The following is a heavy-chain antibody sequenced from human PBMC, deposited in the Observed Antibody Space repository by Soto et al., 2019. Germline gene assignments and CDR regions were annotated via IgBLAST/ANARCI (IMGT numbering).Heavy chain of an antibody. Sequence: GSLRLSCAASGFTFSSYGMHWVRQAPGKGLEWVAVIWYDGSNKYYADSVKGRFTISRDNSKNTLYLQMNSLRAEDTAVYYCARVGYSSSWSFSYYYYGMDVWGQGTTVTVSS. CDR1: GFTFSSYG. D-gene: IGHD6-13*01. CDR2: IWYDGSNK. V-gene: IGHV3-33*01. CDR3: ARVGYSSSWSFSYYYYGMDV. J-gene: IGHJ6*02.